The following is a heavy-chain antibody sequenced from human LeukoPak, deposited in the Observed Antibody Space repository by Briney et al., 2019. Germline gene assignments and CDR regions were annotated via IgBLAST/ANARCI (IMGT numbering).Heavy chain of an antibody. J-gene: IGHJ4*02. CDR1: KFTFSHYG. CDR2: ISSDGSIK. V-gene: IGHV3-30*18. CDR3: VKEYRSRGFGAYFDY. D-gene: IGHD3-3*01. Sequence: GGSLRLSCTASKFTFSHYGMQWVRQAPGKGREWVAVISSDGSIKVYADSVKGRFTLSRDNSINTVDLQMNSLRAEDTAVYYCVKEYRSRGFGAYFDYWGQGTLVTVSS.